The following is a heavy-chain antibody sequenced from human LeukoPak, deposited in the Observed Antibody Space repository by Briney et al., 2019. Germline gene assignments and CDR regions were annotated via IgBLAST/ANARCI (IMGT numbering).Heavy chain of an antibody. Sequence: GGSLRLSCVASGFTFSDFAIQWVRQAPGKGLDWVAVISGAGSVTHYADSVRGRFTISRDNSRDTVFLQMNSLRPEDTGVYYCAREGCSSGSLGDLDHWGQGTRVTVSS. D-gene: IGHD6-19*01. V-gene: IGHV3-30*04. J-gene: IGHJ5*02. CDR2: ISGAGSVT. CDR1: GFTFSDFA. CDR3: AREGCSSGSLGDLDH.